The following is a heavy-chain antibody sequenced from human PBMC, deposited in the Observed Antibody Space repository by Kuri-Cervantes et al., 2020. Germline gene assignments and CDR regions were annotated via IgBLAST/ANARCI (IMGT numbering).Heavy chain of an antibody. D-gene: IGHD3-22*01. J-gene: IGHJ3*02. CDR3: ARGARGYYDSVGHGAFDI. CDR1: GFTFSTSA. V-gene: IGHV3-23*01. CDR2: IGGGRT. Sequence: GGSLRLSCAASGFTFSTSAMSWVRQAPGKGLEGLEWVSAIGGGRTYYADSVKGRFTISTDNSKNTLYLQMGSLRAEDMAVYYCARGARGYYDSVGHGAFDIWGQGTMVTVSS.